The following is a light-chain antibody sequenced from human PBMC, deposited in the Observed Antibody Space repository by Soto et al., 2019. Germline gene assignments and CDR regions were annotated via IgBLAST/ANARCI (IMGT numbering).Light chain of an antibody. J-gene: IGLJ1*01. CDR3: SSYRSSSTLYV. CDR1: SSDVGGYNY. V-gene: IGLV2-14*01. Sequence: QPALTQPASVSGSPGQSITISCTGTSSDVGGYNYVSWYQQLPGKAPRLMIYEVSNRPSGVSNRFSGSKSGNTASLTISGLQAEDEADYYCSSYRSSSTLYVFGTGTKVTVL. CDR2: EVS.